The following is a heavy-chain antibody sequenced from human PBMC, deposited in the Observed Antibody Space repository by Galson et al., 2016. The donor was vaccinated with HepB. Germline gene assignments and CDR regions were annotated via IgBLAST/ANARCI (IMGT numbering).Heavy chain of an antibody. Sequence: SETLSLTCSVAGGSASSDNYFWSWIRQPPGKGLEWIGYIYSSGSTRYNPSLKSRVTMSVDTSKNHFSLKLNSLTAADTAVYYCASLQLAAAGNFFDYWGQGTLVTVSS. CDR2: IYSSGST. CDR3: ASLQLAAAGNFFDY. V-gene: IGHV4-61*03. J-gene: IGHJ4*02. CDR1: GGSASSDNYF. D-gene: IGHD6-13*01.